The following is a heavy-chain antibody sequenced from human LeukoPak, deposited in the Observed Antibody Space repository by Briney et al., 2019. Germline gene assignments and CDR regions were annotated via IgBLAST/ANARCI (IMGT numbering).Heavy chain of an antibody. D-gene: IGHD3-16*01. J-gene: IGHJ1*01. CDR2: ISPRGDIT. V-gene: IGHV3-23*01. CDR3: AKDDDWGRFNH. CDR1: GFSFS. Sequence: GGTLRLSCAASGFSFSMNWVRQAPGKGLEWVSGISPRGDITYYKDSVRGRFTISRDNLKNTVSLQLNSLRAEDTAMYYCAKDDDWGRFNHWGQGTLVTVSS.